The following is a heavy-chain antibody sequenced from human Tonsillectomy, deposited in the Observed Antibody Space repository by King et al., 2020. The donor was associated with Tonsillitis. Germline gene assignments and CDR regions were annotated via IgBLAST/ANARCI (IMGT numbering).Heavy chain of an antibody. D-gene: IGHD6-19*01. V-gene: IGHV4-34*01. Sequence: VQLQQWGAGLLKPSETLSLTCAVYGGSFSGYYWSWIRQPPGKGLEWIGEINHSGSTNYNPSLKSRVTVSVDTSKNQFSLKLSSVTAADTAVYYCARKGTSGWYGVNAFDIWGQGKMVTVSS. CDR1: GGSFSGYY. J-gene: IGHJ3*02. CDR3: ARKGTSGWYGVNAFDI. CDR2: INHSGST.